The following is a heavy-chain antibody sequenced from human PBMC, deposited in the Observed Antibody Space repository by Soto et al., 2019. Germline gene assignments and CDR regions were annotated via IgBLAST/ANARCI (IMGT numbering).Heavy chain of an antibody. CDR2: NYDGGST. CDR3: ARLDSYDHHP. J-gene: IGHJ5*02. D-gene: IGHD5-18*01. Sequence: QMQLQESGPGLVKPSETLSLTCTVSGDSMTSSSYYWGWIRQSPGKGLEWIGNNYDGGSTYYNPSLKSRVTITPNTSKTQFYPHVRSVTAADTAVYYCARLDSYDHHPCGQGTLVTVSS. V-gene: IGHV4-39*01. CDR1: GDSMTSSSYY.